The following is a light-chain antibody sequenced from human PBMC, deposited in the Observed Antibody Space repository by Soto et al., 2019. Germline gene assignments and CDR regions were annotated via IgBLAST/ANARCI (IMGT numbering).Light chain of an antibody. CDR2: DAS. CDR3: QQYASALRT. V-gene: IGKV3-20*01. CDR1: QSVSSSY. Sequence: EIVLTQSPGTLSLSPGERATLSCRASQSVSSSYLAWYQQKPGQAPRPLIYDASSRATGVPDRFSGSGSGTDFTLSIGRLEPEDLAVYYCQQYASALRTFGEGTKVDIX. J-gene: IGKJ1*01.